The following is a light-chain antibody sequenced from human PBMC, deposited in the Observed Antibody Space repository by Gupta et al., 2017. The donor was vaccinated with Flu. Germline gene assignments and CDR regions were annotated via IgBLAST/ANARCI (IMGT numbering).Light chain of an antibody. CDR3: GTWDTALRTRM. CDR1: TSKIKENY. Sequence: STSKIKENYVSSYQQFPGTAPKLLIYDDNKRPSGIPDRFSAAKSGTSATLAITGRQTGDEADYYCGTWDTALRTRMFGGGTTVTVL. V-gene: IGLV1-51*01. CDR2: DDN. J-gene: IGLJ3*02.